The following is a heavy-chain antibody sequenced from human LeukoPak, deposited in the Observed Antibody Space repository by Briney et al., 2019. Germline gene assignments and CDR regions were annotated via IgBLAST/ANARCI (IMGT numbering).Heavy chain of an antibody. V-gene: IGHV3-53*04. CDR3: ARVGDYYDSSEAFDI. J-gene: IGHJ3*02. D-gene: IGHD3-22*01. CDR2: IYSGGST. CDR1: GFTVSSNY. Sequence: PGGSLRLSCAASGFTVSSNYMSWVRQAPGKGLEWVSVIYSGGSTYYADSVKGRFTISRHNSKNTLYLQMNSLRAEDTAVYYCARVGDYYDSSEAFDIWGQGTMVTVSS.